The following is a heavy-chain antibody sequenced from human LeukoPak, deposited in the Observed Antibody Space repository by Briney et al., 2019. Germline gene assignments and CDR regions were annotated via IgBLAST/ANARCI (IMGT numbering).Heavy chain of an antibody. CDR2: IYTSGST. CDR1: GGSISSGSYY. J-gene: IGHJ4*02. Sequence: SQTLSLACTVSGGSISSGSYYWSWIRQPAGKGLEWIGRIYTSGSTNYNPSLKSRVTISVDTSKNQFSLKLSSVTAADTAVYYCARVTGYRIEDYFDYWGQGTLVTVSS. CDR3: ARVTGYRIEDYFDY. V-gene: IGHV4-61*02. D-gene: IGHD6-13*01.